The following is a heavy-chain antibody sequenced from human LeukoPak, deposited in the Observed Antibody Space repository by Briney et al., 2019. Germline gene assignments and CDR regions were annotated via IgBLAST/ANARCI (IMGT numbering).Heavy chain of an antibody. CDR1: GFTCSSYS. CDR3: ARVGCNDSGAFDI. J-gene: IGHJ3*02. V-gene: IGHV3-21*01. Sequence: GGSLRLSCAASGFTCSSYSMNWVRQAPGKGLEWVSSISSSSSYIYYADSVKGRFTISRDNAKNSLYLQMNSPRAEDTAVYYCARVGCNDSGAFDIWGQGTMVTVSS. D-gene: IGHD1-1*01. CDR2: ISSSSSYI.